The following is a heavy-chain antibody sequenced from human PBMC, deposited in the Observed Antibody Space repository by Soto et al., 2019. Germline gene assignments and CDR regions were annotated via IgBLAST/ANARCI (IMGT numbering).Heavy chain of an antibody. Sequence: GESLKISCKGSGYNFAGYWIAWVRQMPGKGLELMGIIYPSDFDTRYRPSFQGQVTISADKSISSAYLQWSSLRASDTAMYYCARGGVSTRTFDYWGQGTPVTVSS. CDR3: ARGGVSTRTFDY. J-gene: IGHJ4*02. CDR2: IYPSDFDT. D-gene: IGHD3-3*01. CDR1: GYNFAGYW. V-gene: IGHV5-51*01.